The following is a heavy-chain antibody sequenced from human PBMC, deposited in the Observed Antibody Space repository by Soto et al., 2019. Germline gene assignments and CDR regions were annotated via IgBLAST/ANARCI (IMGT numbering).Heavy chain of an antibody. CDR2: IDHSGSP. V-gene: IGHV4-34*01. CDR3: ARAYSSGWYWFDP. D-gene: IGHD6-19*01. J-gene: IGHJ5*02. CDR1: GGSFNGYH. Sequence: SETLSLTCAVIGGSFNGYHWSWIRQPPGKGLEWIGEIDHSGSPNYNPSLKSRVTMSIDTSKSQFSLKLKSVTAADTAVYFCARAYSSGWYWFDPWGQGILVTVSS.